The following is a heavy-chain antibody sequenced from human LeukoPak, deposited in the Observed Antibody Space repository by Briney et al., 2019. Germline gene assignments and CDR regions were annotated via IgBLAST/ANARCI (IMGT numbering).Heavy chain of an antibody. D-gene: IGHD3-9*01. CDR2: ISYDGSNK. CDR3: ARARVDPRYFDWLLKADYYYGMDV. V-gene: IGHV3-30*04. Sequence: GGSLRLSCAASGFTFSSYAMSWVRQAPGKGLEWVAVISYDGSNKYYADSVKGRFTISRDNSKNTLYLQMNSLRAEDTAVYYCARARVDPRYFDWLLKADYYYGMDVWGQGTTVTVSS. CDR1: GFTFSSYA. J-gene: IGHJ6*02.